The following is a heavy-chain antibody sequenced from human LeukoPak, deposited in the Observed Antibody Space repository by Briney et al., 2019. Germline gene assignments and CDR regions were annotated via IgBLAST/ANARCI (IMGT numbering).Heavy chain of an antibody. CDR3: ARESVPAVAARRGLNS. CDR1: GYTFTNYY. Sequence: ASVKVSCKASGYTFTNYYMHWVRQAPGQGLEWMGWINPNSGGTNYAQKFQGRVTMTRDTSISTVYMEMSRLRSDDTAVYYCARESVPAVAARRGLNSWGQGTLVALSS. V-gene: IGHV1-2*02. J-gene: IGHJ5*02. D-gene: IGHD6-6*01. CDR2: INPNSGGT.